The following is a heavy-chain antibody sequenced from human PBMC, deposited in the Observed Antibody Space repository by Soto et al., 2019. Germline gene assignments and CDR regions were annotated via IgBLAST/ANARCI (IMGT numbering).Heavy chain of an antibody. CDR2: ISSSSSTT. CDR3: ARPYYYDSSGYYSFDY. CDR1: GLTFRSYW. Sequence: SGGSLRLSCAASGLTFRSYWMHWVRQAPGKGLEWVSYISSSSSTTYYADSVKGRFTISRDNAKNSLYLQMNSLRAEDTAVYYCARPYYYDSSGYYSFDYWGQGTLVTVSS. D-gene: IGHD3-22*01. V-gene: IGHV3-48*01. J-gene: IGHJ4*02.